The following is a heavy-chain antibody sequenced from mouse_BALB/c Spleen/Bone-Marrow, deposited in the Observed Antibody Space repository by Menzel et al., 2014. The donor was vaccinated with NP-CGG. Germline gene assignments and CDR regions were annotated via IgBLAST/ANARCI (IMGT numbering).Heavy chain of an antibody. CDR3: ARCLTGTSAMDY. J-gene: IGHJ4*01. V-gene: IGHV1-54*01. Sequence: QVHVKQSGAELVRPGTSVKASCKASGYAFNNYLIEWVKQRPGQGLEWIGVINPGSGGTKYNEKFKGKATLTADKSSSTAYMQLSSLTSDDSAVYFCARCLTGTSAMDYWGQGTSVTFSS. CDR2: INPGSGGT. D-gene: IGHD4-1*01. CDR1: GYAFNNYL.